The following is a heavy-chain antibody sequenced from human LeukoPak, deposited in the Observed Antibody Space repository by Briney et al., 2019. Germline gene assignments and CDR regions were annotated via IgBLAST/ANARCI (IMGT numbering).Heavy chain of an antibody. CDR3: ARGRKPPIATRPLSPFYYYYGMDV. CDR1: DGSISSTTYK. V-gene: IGHV4-39*01. J-gene: IGHJ6*02. Sequence: PSETLSLTCIVSDGSISSTTYKWGWIRQSPAKGLEWIGSIYYSGSPDYNPSLKTRVTMSVDTSKNQFSLKLSFVTAADTAVYYCARGRKPPIATRPLSPFYYYYGMDVWGQGTTVTVSS. CDR2: IYYSGSP. D-gene: IGHD6-6*01.